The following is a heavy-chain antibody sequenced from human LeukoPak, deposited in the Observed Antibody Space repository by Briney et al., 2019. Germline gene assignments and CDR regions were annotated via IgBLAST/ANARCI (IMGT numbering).Heavy chain of an antibody. CDR1: GYSISSGYY. CDR3: ARDLGYAGYNSGDDY. Sequence: SETLSLTCTVSGYSISSGYYWGWIRQPPGKGLEWIGSMYHSGSTYYKPSLKSRVTISVGTSKNQFSLKLSSVTAADTAVYYCARDLGYAGYNSGDDYWGQGTLVTVSS. D-gene: IGHD6-19*01. CDR2: MYHSGST. J-gene: IGHJ4*02. V-gene: IGHV4-38-2*02.